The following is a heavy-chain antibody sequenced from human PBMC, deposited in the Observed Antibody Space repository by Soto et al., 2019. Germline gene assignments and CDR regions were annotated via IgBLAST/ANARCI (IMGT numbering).Heavy chain of an antibody. J-gene: IGHJ4*02. CDR1: GFTFSSYV. CDR2: ISTNGGST. V-gene: IGHV3-64*04. CDR3: ARNYYDSSDLDY. D-gene: IGHD3-22*01. Sequence: PGGSLRLSCSASGFTFSSYVMHWVRQAPGKGLEYVSSISTNGGSTHYADSVKGRFTISRDNAKNSLYLQMNSLRAEDTAVYYCARNYYDSSDLDYWGQGTLVTVS.